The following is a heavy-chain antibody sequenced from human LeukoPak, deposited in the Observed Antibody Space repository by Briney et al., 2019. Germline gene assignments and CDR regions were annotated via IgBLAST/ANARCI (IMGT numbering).Heavy chain of an antibody. J-gene: IGHJ4*02. CDR1: GYTFTIYG. V-gene: IGHV1-18*01. CDR3: ARDRWPGRWYSSSSGFDY. CDR2: IIAYNGNT. Sequence: ASVTVSFTSSGYTFTIYGISWVRQPPGQGLEWMGWIIAYNGNTNYEQKLQGRVTMTTDTATSTAYMELRSLRSDDTAVYYCARDRWPGRWYSSSSGFDYWGQGTLVTVSS. D-gene: IGHD6-6*01.